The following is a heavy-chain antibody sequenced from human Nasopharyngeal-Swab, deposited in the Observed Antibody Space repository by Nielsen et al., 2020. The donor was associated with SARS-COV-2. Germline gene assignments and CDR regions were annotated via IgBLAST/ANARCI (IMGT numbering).Heavy chain of an antibody. CDR2: IYSGGST. Sequence: GVLKISCAASGFTVSSNYMSWVRQAPGKGLEWVSVIYSGGSTYYADSVKGRFTISRHNSKNTLYLQMNSLRAEDTAVYYCAREEGLLGKSSGMDVWGQGTTVTVSS. CDR3: AREEGLLGKSSGMDV. D-gene: IGHD3-3*02. J-gene: IGHJ6*02. CDR1: GFTVSSNY. V-gene: IGHV3-53*04.